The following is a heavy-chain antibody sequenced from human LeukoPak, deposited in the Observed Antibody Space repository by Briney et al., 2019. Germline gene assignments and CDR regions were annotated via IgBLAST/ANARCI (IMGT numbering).Heavy chain of an antibody. CDR2: IYYSGST. J-gene: IGHJ4*02. CDR1: GGSISSSSYY. CDR3: ARSGVPAAITDY. Sequence: SETLSLTCTVSGGSISSSSYYWGWIRQPPGKGLQWIGSIYYSGSTYYNPSLKSRVTISVDTSKNQFSLKLSSVTAADTAVYYCARSGVPAAITDYWGQGTLVTVSS. D-gene: IGHD2-2*02. V-gene: IGHV4-39*07.